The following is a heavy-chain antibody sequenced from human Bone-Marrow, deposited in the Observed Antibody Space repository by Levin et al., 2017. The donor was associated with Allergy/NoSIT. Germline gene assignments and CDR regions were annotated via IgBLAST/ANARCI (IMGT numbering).Heavy chain of an antibody. J-gene: IGHJ6*02. D-gene: IGHD4-17*01. Sequence: GGSLRLSCAASGFTFSSYSMNWVRQAPGKGLEWVSSISSSSSYIYYADSVKGRFTISRDNAKNSLYLQMNSLRAEDTAVYYCASWDDYGDTSSVYYYGMDVRGQGTTVTVSS. CDR1: GFTFSSYS. CDR2: ISSSSSYI. V-gene: IGHV3-21*01. CDR3: ASWDDYGDTSSVYYYGMDV.